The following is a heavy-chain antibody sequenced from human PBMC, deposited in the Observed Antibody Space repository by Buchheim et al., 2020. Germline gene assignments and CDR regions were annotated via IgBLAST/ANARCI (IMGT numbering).Heavy chain of an antibody. J-gene: IGHJ6*02. CDR3: ARDSVVETLSSDYDMDV. CDR2: INHSGST. D-gene: IGHD2-21*02. CDR1: GGSFSGYY. V-gene: IGHV4-34*01. Sequence: QVQLQQWGAGLLKPSETLSLTCAVYGGSFSGYYWSWIRQPPGKGLEWIGEINHSGSTNYNPSLKSRVTISVDTSKNQFSLKLSSVTAADTAVYYCARDSVVETLSSDYDMDVWGQGTT.